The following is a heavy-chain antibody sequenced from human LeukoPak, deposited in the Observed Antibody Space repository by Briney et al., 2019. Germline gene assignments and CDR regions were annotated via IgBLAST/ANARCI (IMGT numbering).Heavy chain of an antibody. Sequence: KPSETLSLTWTVSGGSISSYDWSWIRQPPGKGLEWIGYFYYTGSTKYNPSLKIRVTISVDTSKNQISLDLSSVTAADTAVYYCARHSRGYGSFDYWGQGNRVLVTA. CDR2: FYYTGST. CDR3: ARHSRGYGSFDY. V-gene: IGHV4-59*08. CDR1: GGSISSYD. D-gene: IGHD5-12*01. J-gene: IGHJ4*02.